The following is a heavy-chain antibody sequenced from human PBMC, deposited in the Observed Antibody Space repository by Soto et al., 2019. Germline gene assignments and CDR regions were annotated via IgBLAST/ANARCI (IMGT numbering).Heavy chain of an antibody. CDR2: SNHSGST. J-gene: IGHJ4*02. CDR1: GGSFSGYY. Sequence: QVQLQQWGAGLLKPSETLSLTCAVYGGSFSGYYWSWIRQPPGKGLEWIGESNHSGSTNYNPSLKSRVTISVDTSKNQFSLKLSSVTAADTAVYYCARAQWLRYHSGTVGDYWGQGTLVTVSS. CDR3: ARAQWLRYHSGTVGDY. V-gene: IGHV4-34*01. D-gene: IGHD5-12*01.